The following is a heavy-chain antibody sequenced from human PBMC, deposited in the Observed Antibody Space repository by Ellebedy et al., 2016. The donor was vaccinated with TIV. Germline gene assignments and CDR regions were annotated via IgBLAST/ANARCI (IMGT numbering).Heavy chain of an antibody. CDR2: MNPDSGNT. D-gene: IGHD2-15*01. Sequence: ASVKVSCXASGYPFTSYDINWVRQATGQGLEWLGWMNPDSGNTGYAQKFQGRVTMTKNTSARTAYMELSSLRSEDTAVYYCARGRCHGDKCYSSYLYHWGQGTLVTVSS. J-gene: IGHJ1*01. CDR1: GYPFTSYD. CDR3: ARGRCHGDKCYSSYLYH. V-gene: IGHV1-8*01.